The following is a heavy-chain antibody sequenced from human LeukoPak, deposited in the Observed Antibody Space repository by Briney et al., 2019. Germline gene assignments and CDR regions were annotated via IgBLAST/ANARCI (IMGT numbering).Heavy chain of an antibody. CDR3: AREVCD. V-gene: IGHV3-30-3*01. CDR1: GFTFSSYA. J-gene: IGHJ4*02. CDR2: ISYDGSNK. D-gene: IGHD1-20*01. Sequence: GGSLRLSCAASGFTFSSYAMHWVRQAPGKGLEWVAVISYDGSNKYYADFVKGRFTISRDNSKNTLYLQMNSLRAEDTAVYYCAREVCDWGQGTLVTVSS.